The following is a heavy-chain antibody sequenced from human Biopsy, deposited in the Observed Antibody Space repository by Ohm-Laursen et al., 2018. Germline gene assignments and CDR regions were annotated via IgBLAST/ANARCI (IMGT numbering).Heavy chain of an antibody. V-gene: IGHV3-11*01. D-gene: IGHD4-23*01. CDR3: ARDTRWSPYSMDV. CDR1: GFSFSDYH. J-gene: IGHJ6*02. Sequence: GSLRLSCAASGFSFSDYHMRWIRQAPGRGLEWVSYISSGGTIYYGDSMKGRVTISRDNAKNSLYLQMHSLRAEDTAVYYCARDTRWSPYSMDVWGQGTTVTVS. CDR2: ISSGGTI.